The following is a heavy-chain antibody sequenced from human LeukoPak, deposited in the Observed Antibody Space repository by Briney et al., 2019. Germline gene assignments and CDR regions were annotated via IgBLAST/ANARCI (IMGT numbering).Heavy chain of an antibody. CDR1: VLILSNYG. CDR3: ARVGAIVARLPHFDY. J-gene: IGHJ4*02. CDR2: ISSDGENS. D-gene: IGHD5-12*01. Sequence: GVSLTLPCSPWVLILSNYGELGLRQAPGKGLEFVSAISSDGENSYYGGCERGEFTISRDNSKNTLYLETRSLRGEDTAVYYCARVGAIVARLPHFDYWGEGTLVTVST. V-gene: IGHV3-64D*06.